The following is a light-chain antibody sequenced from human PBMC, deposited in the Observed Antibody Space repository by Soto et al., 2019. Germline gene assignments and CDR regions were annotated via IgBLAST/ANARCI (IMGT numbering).Light chain of an antibody. CDR3: QQYNNWWT. CDR1: QSVSSS. CDR2: GAS. V-gene: IGKV3-15*01. Sequence: EIVMTQSPATLSVSPGERVTLSCRASQSVSSSLAWYQQKPGQAPRLLIYGASTRAIGIPARFSGSGSETEFTLTIRSLQSEDFAVYYCQQYNNWWTFGQGTKVEIK. J-gene: IGKJ1*01.